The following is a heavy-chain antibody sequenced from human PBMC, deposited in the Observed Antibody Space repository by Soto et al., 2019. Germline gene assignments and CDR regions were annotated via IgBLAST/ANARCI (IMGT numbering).Heavy chain of an antibody. CDR1: GYTFTTYG. V-gene: IGHV1-18*01. CDR2: ISGYDGHT. J-gene: IGHJ4*02. Sequence: QVQLVQSGAEVRKPGASVKVSCKTSGYTFTTYGISWVRQAPGQGLEWMGWISGYDGHTNYGQKLQGRVTMTTDTSTIKAYMELRSLRSDDTAVYYCARVGSASSPMDYWGPGTLVTVSS. D-gene: IGHD6-6*01. CDR3: ARVGSASSPMDY.